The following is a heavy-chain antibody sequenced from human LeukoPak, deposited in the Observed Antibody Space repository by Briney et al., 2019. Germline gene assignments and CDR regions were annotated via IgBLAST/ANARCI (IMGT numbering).Heavy chain of an antibody. CDR2: IYYSGST. J-gene: IGHJ4*02. Sequence: SETLSLTCTVSGGSISSYYWSWIRQHPGKGLEWIGYIYYSGSTYYNPSLKSRVTISVDTSKNQFSLKLSSVTAADTAVYYCARARNYDYVLDYWGQGTLVTVSS. V-gene: IGHV4-59*06. CDR3: ARARNYDYVLDY. CDR1: GGSISSYY. D-gene: IGHD3-16*01.